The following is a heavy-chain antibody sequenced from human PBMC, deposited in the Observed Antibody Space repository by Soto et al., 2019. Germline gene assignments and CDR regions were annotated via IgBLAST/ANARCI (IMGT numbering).Heavy chain of an antibody. Sequence: PSETLSLTCTVSGGSISSGDYSWGWFRQPPGKGLEWFGNIYYSGSTYYNPSLKSRVTISVDTSKNQFSLKLSSVTAADTAVYYCASSLYYYDSSGYYSMGPFFDYWGQGTLVTVSS. D-gene: IGHD3-22*01. J-gene: IGHJ4*02. V-gene: IGHV4-30-4*08. CDR3: ASSLYYYDSSGYYSMGPFFDY. CDR1: GGSISSGDYS. CDR2: IYYSGST.